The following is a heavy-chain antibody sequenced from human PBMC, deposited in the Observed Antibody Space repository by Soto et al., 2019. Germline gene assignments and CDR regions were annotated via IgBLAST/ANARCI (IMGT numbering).Heavy chain of an antibody. J-gene: IGHJ4*02. CDR2: ISSSRNYI. CDR3: ARARLDSGYDS. CDR1: GFTFSSYS. D-gene: IGHD5-12*01. Sequence: EVQLVESGGGLVKPGGSLRLSCTASGFTFSSYSMNWVRHAPGKGLEWVSSISSSRNYIYYTDSVKGRFTISRDNAKNSLHLQMNSLRAEDTAVYYCARARLDSGYDSWGQGTLVTVSS. V-gene: IGHV3-21*01.